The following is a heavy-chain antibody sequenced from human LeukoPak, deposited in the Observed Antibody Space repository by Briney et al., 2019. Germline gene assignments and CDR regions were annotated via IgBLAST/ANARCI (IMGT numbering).Heavy chain of an antibody. CDR3: ARVWSGALADAFDI. CDR1: GFTFSSYS. D-gene: IGHD3-10*01. CDR2: ISSSSSYI. V-gene: IGHV3-21*01. Sequence: GGSLRLSCAASGFTFSSYSMNWVRQAPGKGLEWVSSISSSSSYIYYADSVKGRFTISRDNAKHSLYLQMNSLRAEDTAVYYCARVWSGALADAFDIWGQGTMVTVSS. J-gene: IGHJ3*02.